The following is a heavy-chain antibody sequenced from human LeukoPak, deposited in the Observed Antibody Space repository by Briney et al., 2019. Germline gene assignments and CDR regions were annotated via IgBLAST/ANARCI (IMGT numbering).Heavy chain of an antibody. J-gene: IGHJ4*02. Sequence: GGSLRLSCAASGFTFSSYAMSWVRQAPGKGLEWVSAISGSGGSTYYADSVKGWFTISRDNSKNTLYLQMDSLRAEDTAVYYCAKEGFGELLGCFDYWGQGTLVTVSS. V-gene: IGHV3-23*01. D-gene: IGHD3-10*01. CDR1: GFTFSSYA. CDR3: AKEGFGELLGCFDY. CDR2: ISGSGGST.